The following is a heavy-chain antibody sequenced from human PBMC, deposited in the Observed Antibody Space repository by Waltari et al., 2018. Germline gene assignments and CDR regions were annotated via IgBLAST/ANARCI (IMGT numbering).Heavy chain of an antibody. CDR2: INHAGNR. CDR3: VRLEDCSGPGGNCYSGDSFALDV. D-gene: IGHD2-21*02. CDR1: GGSFSGYY. J-gene: IGHJ6*02. Sequence: QVQLQQWGAGLLQPSETLSPTCGVYGGSFSGYYWGWIRQPPGKGLEWIGGINHAGNRNYNLSLRSRVTMLVDTCRSQFSLKLSSMTAADTALYYCVRLEDCSGPGGNCYSGDSFALDVWGQGTTVTVSS. V-gene: IGHV4-34*02.